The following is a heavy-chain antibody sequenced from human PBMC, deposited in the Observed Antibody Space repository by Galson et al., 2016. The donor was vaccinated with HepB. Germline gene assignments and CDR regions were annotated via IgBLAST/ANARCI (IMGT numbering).Heavy chain of an antibody. CDR3: ASVTTVTTGHAFDI. D-gene: IGHD4-11*01. V-gene: IGHV4-34*09. CDR2: VYPGGSP. J-gene: IGHJ3*02. CDR1: GGSFSGSY. Sequence: TLSLTCAVYGGSFSGSYWSWIRQSPGKGLEWIGEVYPGGSPNYSPSLKSRVTISVDTSKNQFSLKLSSVTAADTAVYYCASVTTVTTGHAFDIWGQGTMVTVSS.